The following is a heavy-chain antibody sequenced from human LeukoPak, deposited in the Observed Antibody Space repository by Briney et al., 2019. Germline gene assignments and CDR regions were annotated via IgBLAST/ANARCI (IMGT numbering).Heavy chain of an antibody. CDR3: VRGEWELPAGS. D-gene: IGHD1-26*01. Sequence: SETLSLTCTVSGDSISNTNYYWGCIRQPPGKGLEWIGSISYSGNTYYNSSLKSRVTISIDTSKNQFSLKLSFVTAADTAVYYCVRGEWELPAGSWGQGTLVTVSS. V-gene: IGHV4-39*07. CDR2: ISYSGNT. CDR1: GDSISNTNYY. J-gene: IGHJ5*02.